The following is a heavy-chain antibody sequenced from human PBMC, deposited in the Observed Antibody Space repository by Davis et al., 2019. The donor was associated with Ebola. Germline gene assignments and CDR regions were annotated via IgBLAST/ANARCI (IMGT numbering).Heavy chain of an antibody. D-gene: IGHD5-24*01. CDR2: ISSSGSTI. Sequence: GESLKISCAASGFTFSDYYMSWIRQAPGKGLEWVSYISSSGSTIYYADSVKGRFTISRDNAKNSLYLQMNSLRAEDTAVYYCARTRWLQLGWYFDLWGRGTLVTVSS. CDR3: ARTRWLQLGWYFDL. V-gene: IGHV3-11*01. CDR1: GFTFSDYY. J-gene: IGHJ2*01.